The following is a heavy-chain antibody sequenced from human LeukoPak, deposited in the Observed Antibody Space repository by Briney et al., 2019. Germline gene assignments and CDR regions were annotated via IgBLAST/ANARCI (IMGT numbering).Heavy chain of an antibody. CDR2: ISAGSGTV. V-gene: IGHV3-48*04. D-gene: IGHD3-3*01. Sequence: GGSLRLSCAASGLSLSSNNMHWVRQAPGGGLEWLSYISAGSGTVFSADSVKGRFSISRDNARESLFLQMNSLRVDDTAVYYCTKEGVDRHFALENWGQGTTVTVSS. CDR1: GLSLSSNN. CDR3: TKEGVDRHFALEN. J-gene: IGHJ3*01.